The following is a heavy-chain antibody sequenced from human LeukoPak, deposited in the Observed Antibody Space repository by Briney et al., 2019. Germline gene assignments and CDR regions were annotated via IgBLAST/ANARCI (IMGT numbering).Heavy chain of an antibody. CDR3: ARGTAAASAGSN. J-gene: IGHJ4*02. Sequence: PGGSLRLSCAASGFTVSSNHMSWVRQAPGKGLEWVSVIYSGGGTYYADSVKGRFTISRENSKNPLYLQMNSLRAEDTAVYYCARGTAAASAGSNWGQGILVTVSS. CDR2: IYSGGGT. V-gene: IGHV3-53*01. CDR1: GFTVSSNH. D-gene: IGHD6-25*01.